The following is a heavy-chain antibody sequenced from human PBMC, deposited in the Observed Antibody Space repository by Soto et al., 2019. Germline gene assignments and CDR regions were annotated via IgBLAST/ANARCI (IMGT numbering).Heavy chain of an antibody. Sequence: SDTLSLTCTFSGASIISGGDYWPWTRQHPGKGLEWIGYIYYSGSTYYNPSLKSRVTISVDTSKNQFSLKLSSVTAADTAVYYCARDCRTGTQHYHYFGMDVCGYGTTVIVSS. CDR1: GASIISGGDY. D-gene: IGHD1-1*01. J-gene: IGHJ6*04. CDR3: ARDCRTGTQHYHYFGMDV. V-gene: IGHV4-31*03. CDR2: IYYSGST.